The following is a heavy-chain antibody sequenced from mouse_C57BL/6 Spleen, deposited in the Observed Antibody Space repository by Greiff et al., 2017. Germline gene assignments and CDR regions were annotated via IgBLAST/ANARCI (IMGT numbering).Heavy chain of an antibody. CDR3: ARGGLRFDY. V-gene: IGHV1-82*01. CDR1: GYAFSSSW. Sequence: VQLQQSGPELVKPGASVKISCKASGYAFSSSWMNWVKQRPGKGLEWIGRIYPGDGDTNYNGKFKGKATLTADKSSRPAYMPLSRLTSEDAAVYFCARGGLRFDYWGQGTTLTGSS. CDR2: IYPGDGDT. J-gene: IGHJ2*01. D-gene: IGHD2-2*01.